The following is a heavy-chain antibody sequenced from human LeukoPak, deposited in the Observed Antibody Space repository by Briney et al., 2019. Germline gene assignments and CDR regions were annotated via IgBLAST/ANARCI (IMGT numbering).Heavy chain of an antibody. V-gene: IGHV3-30*02. CDR1: GFTLSSYG. D-gene: IGHD1-26*01. CDR2: LRYDGSTA. J-gene: IGHJ4*02. Sequence: GGSLSLSCAASGFTLSSYGMNWVRQAPGKGLDWVAFLRYDGSTAFYEDSVKGRFTISRDSSKNTLYLQMNSLTPADTAIYYCAKDPYGGTYPSYFDCWGQGTLVTVSS. CDR3: AKDPYGGTYPSYFDC.